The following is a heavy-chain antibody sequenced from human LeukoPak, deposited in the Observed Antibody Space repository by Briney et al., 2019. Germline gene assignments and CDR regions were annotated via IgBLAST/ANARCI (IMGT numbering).Heavy chain of an antibody. D-gene: IGHD4-17*01. CDR3: AKDRQSGEYGDYDLDY. J-gene: IGHJ4*02. CDR2: ISDSGGKT. CDR1: GFTFSSYV. V-gene: IGHV3-23*01. Sequence: PGGSLRLSCAASGFTFSSYVMSWVRQAPGKGLEWVSSISDSGGKTDYADSVKGRFTISRDNSKNTLFLQMNSLRAEDTAVYYCAKDRQSGEYGDYDLDYWGQGTLVTVSS.